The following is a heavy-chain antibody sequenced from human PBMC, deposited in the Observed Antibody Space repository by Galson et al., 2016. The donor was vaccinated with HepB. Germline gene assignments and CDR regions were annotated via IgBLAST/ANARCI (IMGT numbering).Heavy chain of an antibody. CDR2: IWYDGSHE. D-gene: IGHD3-3*01. CDR3: ARDTSGDNEYFHY. CDR1: GLNFRNYG. V-gene: IGHV3-33*01. J-gene: IGHJ1*01. Sequence: SLRLSCAASGLNFRNYGMHWVRQAPGKGLEWVAVIWYDGSHENYAVSVKGRFTTSRDNSKKTLYLQMNSLRVEDTALYYCARDTSGDNEYFHYWGQGTLVTVSS.